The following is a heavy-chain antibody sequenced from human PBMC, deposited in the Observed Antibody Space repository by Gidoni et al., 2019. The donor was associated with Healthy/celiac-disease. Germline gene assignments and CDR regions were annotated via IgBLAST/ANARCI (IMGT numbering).Heavy chain of an antibody. D-gene: IGHD3-22*01. CDR2: IKPDGSEK. J-gene: IGHJ4*02. Sequence: EVQLVESGGGVVQPGGCLRLACAASGFAFGRYWMSWVRQAPGKGLEWVANIKPDGSEKYSVDSVKCRFTISRDNAKTSLSLQMNRLRAEDTAVYYCASDPGPIYYDSSCYPFFDYWGQGTLVTVSS. V-gene: IGHV3-7*01. CDR3: ASDPGPIYYDSSCYPFFDY. CDR1: GFAFGRYW.